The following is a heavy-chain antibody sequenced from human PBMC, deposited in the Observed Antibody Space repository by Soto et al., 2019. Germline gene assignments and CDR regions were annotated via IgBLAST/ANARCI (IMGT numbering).Heavy chain of an antibody. CDR1: GYTFTSYG. D-gene: IGHD2-15*01. CDR2: ISAYNGNT. CDR3: ARTTYCSGGSCYSAFDI. J-gene: IGHJ3*02. V-gene: IGHV1-18*01. Sequence: CASVKVSCKASGYTFTSYGISWVRQAPGQGLEWMGWISAYNGNTNYAQKLQGRVTMTTDTSTSTAYMELRSLRSDDTAVYYCARTTYCSGGSCYSAFDIWGQGTMVPVSS.